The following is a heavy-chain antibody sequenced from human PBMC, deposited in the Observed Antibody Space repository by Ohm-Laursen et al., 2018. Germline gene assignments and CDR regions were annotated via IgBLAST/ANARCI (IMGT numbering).Heavy chain of an antibody. D-gene: IGHD3-3*01. V-gene: IGHV4-61*01. Sequence: SETLSLTCTVSGGSISSGSYYWTWIRQPPGKGLEWVGYSYYSGSTDYNPSLKSRVTISVDTSKNQFSLNLRSVTAADTAVYYCAREGGWSALDVWGQGTTVIVSS. CDR1: GGSISSGSYY. J-gene: IGHJ6*02. CDR3: AREGGWSALDV. CDR2: SYYSGST.